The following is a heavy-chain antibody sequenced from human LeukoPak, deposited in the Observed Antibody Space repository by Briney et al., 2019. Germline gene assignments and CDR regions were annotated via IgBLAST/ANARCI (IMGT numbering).Heavy chain of an antibody. J-gene: IGHJ6*03. CDR2: INHSGST. CDR1: GGSFSGYY. Sequence: SETLSLTCAVYGGSFSGYYWSWIRQPPGKGLEWIGEINHSGSTNYNPSLKSRVTISVDTSRNQFSLKLSSVTAADTAVYYCVRAGTSGGYYYYYYMDVWGKGTTVTVSS. V-gene: IGHV4-34*01. D-gene: IGHD6-19*01. CDR3: VRAGTSGGYYYYYYMDV.